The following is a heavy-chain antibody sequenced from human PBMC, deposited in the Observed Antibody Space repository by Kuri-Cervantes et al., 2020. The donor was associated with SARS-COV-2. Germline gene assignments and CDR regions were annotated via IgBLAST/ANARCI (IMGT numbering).Heavy chain of an antibody. CDR3: ARAQDYYDSSGSITLLDF. CDR1: GGSISSYY. CDR2: IYTSGST. D-gene: IGHD3-22*01. J-gene: IGHJ4*02. Sequence: SETLSLTCTVSGGSISSYYWSWIRQPAGKGLEWIGRIYTSGSTNYNPSLKSRVTMSVDTSKNQFSLKLRSVTAADTALYFCARAQDYYDSSGSITLLDFWGQGTLVTVSS. V-gene: IGHV4-4*07.